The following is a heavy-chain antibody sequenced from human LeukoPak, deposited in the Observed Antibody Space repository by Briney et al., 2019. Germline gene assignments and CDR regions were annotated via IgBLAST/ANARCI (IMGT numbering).Heavy chain of an antibody. Sequence: GGSLRPSCAVSGFTFSNYAMHWVGQAPGKGLGGVAVISYDGSNKYYADSLKGRFTISRDNSKNTLYLQMNSLRAEDTAVYFCARDPLLSHQRGYFDSWGQGTLVTVSS. D-gene: IGHD3-10*01. CDR3: ARDPLLSHQRGYFDS. CDR2: ISYDGSNK. V-gene: IGHV3-30-3*01. J-gene: IGHJ4*02. CDR1: GFTFSNYA.